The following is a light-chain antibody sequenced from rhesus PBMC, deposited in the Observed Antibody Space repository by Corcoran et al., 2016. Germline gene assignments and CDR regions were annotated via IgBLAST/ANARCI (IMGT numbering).Light chain of an antibody. J-gene: IGKJ4*01. Sequence: DIQMTQSPSSLSASVGDTVTITCRASQGISSYLNWFQQKPGKAPKLLIYAASSLESGVPSRFSGRGSGTDFTLTIRSLQPEDFAVYYCLQHNSSPLTFGGGTKVELK. CDR1: QGISSY. V-gene: IGKV1-28*03. CDR3: LQHNSSPLT. CDR2: AAS.